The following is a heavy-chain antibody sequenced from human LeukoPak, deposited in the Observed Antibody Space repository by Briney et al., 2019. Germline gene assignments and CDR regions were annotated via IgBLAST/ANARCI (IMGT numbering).Heavy chain of an antibody. CDR1: GGSISTYY. CDR2: IYYSGST. D-gene: IGHD3-22*01. J-gene: IGHJ4*02. Sequence: SETLSLTCTVSGGSISTYYWSWIRQPPGKGLEWIGYIYYSGSTNYNPSLKSRVTISVDTSKNQFSLKLSSVTAADTAVYYCARHYDSSGYYPYYFDYWGQGTLVTVSS. V-gene: IGHV4-59*08. CDR3: ARHYDSSGYYPYYFDY.